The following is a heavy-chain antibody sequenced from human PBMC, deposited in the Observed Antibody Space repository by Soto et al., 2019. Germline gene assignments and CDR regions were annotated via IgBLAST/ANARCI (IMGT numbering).Heavy chain of an antibody. CDR2: MSSSGVT. J-gene: IGHJ3*02. CDR3: ARALDSSGWYGDDAFDI. CDR1: GGSISNKY. D-gene: IGHD6-19*01. Sequence: QVQLQESGPGLVKPSETLSLTCTVSGGSISNKYWSWIRQPAGKGLAWIGRMSSSGVTNYSPSFKSRVTMSVDMSKNQFSLTLSSVTATDAAVYYCARALDSSGWYGDDAFDIWGQGTMVTVSS. V-gene: IGHV4-4*07.